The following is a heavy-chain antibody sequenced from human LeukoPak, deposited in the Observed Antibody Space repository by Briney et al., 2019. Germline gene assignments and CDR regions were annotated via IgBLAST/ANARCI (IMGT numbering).Heavy chain of an antibody. Sequence: PSETLSLTCTVSGDSISRSTYYWAWIRQPPGKGLEWVGSVYYGRSPYFNPSLESRATISVDTSKNHFSLKMSSVTAADTAVYYCARSSGTGTFSYWGQGTLVTVSS. V-gene: IGHV4-39*02. CDR3: ARSSGTGTFSY. J-gene: IGHJ4*01. CDR1: GDSISRSTYY. CDR2: VYYGRSP. D-gene: IGHD6-25*01.